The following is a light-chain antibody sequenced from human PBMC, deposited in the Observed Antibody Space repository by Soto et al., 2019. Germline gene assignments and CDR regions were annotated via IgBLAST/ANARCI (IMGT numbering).Light chain of an antibody. J-gene: IGKJ2*01. CDR2: AGS. CDR1: QSRLHSNGYNY. Sequence: DIVMTQSPLSLPVTPGEPASISCRCSQSRLHSNGYNYLDWYLQKPVQSPQLLIYAGSSRASGVSDRFSGSRTGTAYTLKISSVEAEDVRTYDCMQAVKTHLTFAGRTNL. CDR3: MQAVKTHLT. V-gene: IGKV2-28*01.